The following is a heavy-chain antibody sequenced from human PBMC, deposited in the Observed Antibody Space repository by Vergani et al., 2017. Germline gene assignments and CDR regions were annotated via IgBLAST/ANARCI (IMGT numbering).Heavy chain of an antibody. CDR1: GFSLSNARIG. CDR3: ARIQDNWNYYWFDP. D-gene: IGHD1-7*01. Sequence: QVTLQESGPVLVKPTETLTLTCTVSGFSLSNARIGVSWIRQPPGKALEWLAHIFSNDEKSYSKCLKSRLTIYKDTSKSQLVLTMTNMDTVDTATYYCARIQDNWNYYWFDPWGQGTLVTVSS. CDR2: IFSNDEK. V-gene: IGHV2-26*01. J-gene: IGHJ5*02.